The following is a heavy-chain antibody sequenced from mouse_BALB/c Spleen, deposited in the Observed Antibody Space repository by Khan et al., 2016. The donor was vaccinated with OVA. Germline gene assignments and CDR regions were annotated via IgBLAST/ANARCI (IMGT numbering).Heavy chain of an antibody. Sequence: QVQLQQSGAELVRPGVSVKISCKGSGYTFTDFAMHWVKQSHATSLEWIGVISTFYGDATYNQMFKDKATMTVDKSSSTAYMELVRLTSEDSAIYYCARGSGNSRFAYWGQGTLVTVSA. J-gene: IGHJ3*01. V-gene: IGHV1S137*01. D-gene: IGHD1-3*01. CDR3: ARGSGNSRFAY. CDR2: ISTFYGDA. CDR1: GYTFTDFA.